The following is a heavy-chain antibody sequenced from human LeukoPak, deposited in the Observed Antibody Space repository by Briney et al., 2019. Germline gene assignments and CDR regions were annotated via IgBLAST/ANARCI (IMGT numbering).Heavy chain of an antibody. CDR2: ISDTGRLS. CDR1: GFTFSSSA. V-gene: IGHV3-23*01. D-gene: IGHD6-13*01. J-gene: IGHJ4*02. CDR3: AKDEAAAGIFDY. Sequence: GGSLRLSCAASGFTFSSSAMSWVRQAPGKGLEWVAAISDTGRLSYCADSVNGRFTISRDNSKNTLYLQMNSLRAEDTAVYYCAKDEAAAGIFDYWGQGTLVTVSS.